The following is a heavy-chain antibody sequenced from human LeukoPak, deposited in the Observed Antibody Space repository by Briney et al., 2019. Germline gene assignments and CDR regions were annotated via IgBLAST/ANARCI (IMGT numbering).Heavy chain of an antibody. Sequence: GGSLRLSCAASGFTFSRYSMNWVRQAPGKGLEWVSSISSSSSYIYYADSVKGRFTISRDNAKNSLYLQMNSLRAEDTAVYYCARVDYGDYVGSFDYWGQGTLVTVSS. CDR2: ISSSSSYI. D-gene: IGHD4-17*01. CDR3: ARVDYGDYVGSFDY. J-gene: IGHJ4*02. V-gene: IGHV3-21*01. CDR1: GFTFSRYS.